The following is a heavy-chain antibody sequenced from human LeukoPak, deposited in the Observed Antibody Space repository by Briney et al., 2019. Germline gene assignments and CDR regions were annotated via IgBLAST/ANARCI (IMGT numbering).Heavy chain of an antibody. V-gene: IGHV5-51*01. D-gene: IGHD6-13*01. Sequence: GESLKISCKGSGHSFTSYWIGWVRQMPGKGLEWMGIIYPGDSDTRYSPSFQGQVTISADKSISTAYLQWSSLKASDTAIYYCARSYSSSWAGFDPWGQGTLVTVSS. CDR1: GHSFTSYW. CDR3: ARSYSSSWAGFDP. CDR2: IYPGDSDT. J-gene: IGHJ5*02.